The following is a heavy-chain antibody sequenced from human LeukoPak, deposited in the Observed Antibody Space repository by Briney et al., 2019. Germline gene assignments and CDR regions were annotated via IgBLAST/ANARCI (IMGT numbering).Heavy chain of an antibody. V-gene: IGHV3-48*01. CDR2: ISSSSDTI. J-gene: IGHJ4*02. CDR1: GFIFSSYS. D-gene: IGHD4/OR15-4a*01. Sequence: GGSLRLSCAASGFIFSSYSMNWVRQAPGKGLEWVSYISSSSDTIKYADSVKGRFTISRDNAKNSLYLQMNSLRAEDTAVYYCARGQGCDYWGQGTPVTVSS. CDR3: ARGQGCDY.